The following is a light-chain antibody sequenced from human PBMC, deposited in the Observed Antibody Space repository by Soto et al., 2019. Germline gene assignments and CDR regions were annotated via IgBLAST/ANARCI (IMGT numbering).Light chain of an antibody. CDR2: DVS. CDR1: SSDVGGYNY. V-gene: IGLV2-14*03. CDR3: ASYTSSSTVL. Sequence: QSALIQPASVSGSPGQSITISCTGTSSDVGGYNYVSWYQQHPGNAPKLMIYDVSNRPSGISNRFSGSKSGNTASLTIFGLQAEDEADYYCASYTSSSTVLFGGGTKLTVL. J-gene: IGLJ3*02.